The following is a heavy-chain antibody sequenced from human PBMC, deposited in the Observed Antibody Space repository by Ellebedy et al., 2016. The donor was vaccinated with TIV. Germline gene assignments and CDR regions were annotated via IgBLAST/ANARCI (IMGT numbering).Heavy chain of an antibody. D-gene: IGHD5-18*01. CDR1: GFTFSNFW. Sequence: GESLKISCAASGFTFSNFWMSWVRQAPGKGLEWVANIKQDGSEKYYVDSVKGRFTISRDNAKNSLYLQMNSLRAEDTALYYCAKEISGGYSYGYGGAVAYFDLWGRGTLVTVSS. J-gene: IGHJ2*01. CDR3: AKEISGGYSYGYGGAVAYFDL. CDR2: IKQDGSEK. V-gene: IGHV3-7*03.